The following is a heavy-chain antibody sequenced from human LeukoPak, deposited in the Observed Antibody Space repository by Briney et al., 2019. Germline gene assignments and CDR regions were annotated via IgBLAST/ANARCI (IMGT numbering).Heavy chain of an antibody. V-gene: IGHV5-10-1*04. Sequence: GESLKIFCKGFGYIFSNYWINWVRQMPGKGLEWMGRIDPSDSSIDYSPSFQGQVTMSVDKSIGTAYLQWSSLQASDSAMYYCARGGIAVEGRLYYDYWGQGTPVTVS. J-gene: IGHJ4*02. CDR2: IDPSDSSI. CDR1: GYIFSNYW. CDR3: ARGGIAVEGRLYYDY. D-gene: IGHD6-19*01.